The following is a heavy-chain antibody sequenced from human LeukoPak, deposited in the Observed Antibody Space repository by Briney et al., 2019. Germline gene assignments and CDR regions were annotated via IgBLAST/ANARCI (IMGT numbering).Heavy chain of an antibody. CDR3: AGYGGYSF. J-gene: IGHJ4*02. D-gene: IGHD4-23*01. CDR2: ISGSGST. V-gene: IGHV3-66*01. CDR1: GFVVSGNH. Sequence: GGSLRLSCAASGFVVSGNHMTWVRQAPGKGLEWVSVISGSGSTFYADSVKGRLTTSRDISKNTVYLQMNNLRAEDTAVYYCAGYGGYSFWGQGTLVTVSS.